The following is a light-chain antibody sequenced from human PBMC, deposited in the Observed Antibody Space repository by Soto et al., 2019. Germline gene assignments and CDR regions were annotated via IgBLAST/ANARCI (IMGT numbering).Light chain of an antibody. CDR1: QSISSY. Sequence: DIQMTQSPSSLSASVGDRVTITCRASQSISSYLNWYKQKPGKAPKLLIYPASSLQSGVPSRFSGSGSGTDFTLTISSLQPEDFATYYCQQSYSTPPYTFGQGTKLEIK. CDR3: QQSYSTPPYT. V-gene: IGKV1-39*01. CDR2: PAS. J-gene: IGKJ2*01.